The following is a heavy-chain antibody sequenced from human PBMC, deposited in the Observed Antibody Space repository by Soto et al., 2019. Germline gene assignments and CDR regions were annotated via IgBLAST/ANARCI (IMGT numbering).Heavy chain of an antibody. CDR3: ARVGAARDYYYYYYMDV. Sequence: SETLSLTCAVYGGSFSGYYWSWIRQPPGKGLEWIGEINHSGGTNYNPSLKSRVTISVDTSKNQFSLKLSSVTAADTAVYYCARVGAARDYYYYYYMDVWGKGTTVTVSS. D-gene: IGHD6-6*01. V-gene: IGHV4-34*01. J-gene: IGHJ6*03. CDR1: GGSFSGYY. CDR2: INHSGGT.